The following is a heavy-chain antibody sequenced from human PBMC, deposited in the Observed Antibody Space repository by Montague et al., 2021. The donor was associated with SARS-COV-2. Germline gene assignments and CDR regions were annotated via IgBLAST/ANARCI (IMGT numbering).Heavy chain of an antibody. D-gene: IGHD6-25*01. V-gene: IGHV3-11*06. CDR1: GFTFSDYY. Sequence: SQRLSCAASGFTFSDYYMFWIRQSPGKGLEYISYISGSTYTNYADSVKGRFTISRDNTKDSLFLQMNSLRAEDTAVYYCARGGSGYDSPLEYWGQGALVTVSS. CDR2: ISGSTYT. J-gene: IGHJ4*02. CDR3: ARGGSGYDSPLEY.